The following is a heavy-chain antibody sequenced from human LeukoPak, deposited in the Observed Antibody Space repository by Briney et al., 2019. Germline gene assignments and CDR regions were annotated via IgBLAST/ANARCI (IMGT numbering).Heavy chain of an antibody. CDR2: IIPILGIA. J-gene: IGHJ6*02. Sequence: SVKVSCKASEGTFSSYAISWVRQAPGQGLEWMGRIIPILGIANYAQQFQGRVSITADKSTSTAYMELSSLRSEDTAVYYCARERPAAGYFYYGDMDVWGHGTTVTVSS. CDR1: EGTFSSYA. D-gene: IGHD6-13*01. V-gene: IGHV1-69*04. CDR3: ARERPAAGYFYYGDMDV.